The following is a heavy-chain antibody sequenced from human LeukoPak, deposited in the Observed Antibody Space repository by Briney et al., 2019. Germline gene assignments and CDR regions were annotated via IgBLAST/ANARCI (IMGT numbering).Heavy chain of an antibody. Sequence: GGSLRLSCAAPGFIFRNHAMNCVRQAPGQGLEWVSGVSASGGSTFNTDSVKGRFSISRDNSKNTLYLEMNSLRPEHTALYYCAKSLGNQGVIDYWGQGTLVTVSS. CDR1: GFIFRNHA. D-gene: IGHD3-10*01. CDR2: VSASGGST. V-gene: IGHV3-23*01. J-gene: IGHJ4*02. CDR3: AKSLGNQGVIDY.